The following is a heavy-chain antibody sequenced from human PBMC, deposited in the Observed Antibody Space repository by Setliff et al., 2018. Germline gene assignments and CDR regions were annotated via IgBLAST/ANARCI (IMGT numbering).Heavy chain of an antibody. V-gene: IGHV4-59*01. J-gene: IGHJ4*02. CDR3: ARGGRYSSGWGLDY. CDR1: GGSFSGYY. CDR2: IYYSGNT. Sequence: PSETLSLTCAVYGGSFSGYYWSWIRQPPGKGLEWIGSIYYSGNTNYNPSLKSRVTISIDTSKNQFSLKLSSVTAADTAVYYCARGGRYSSGWGLDYWGQGTLVTV. D-gene: IGHD6-19*01.